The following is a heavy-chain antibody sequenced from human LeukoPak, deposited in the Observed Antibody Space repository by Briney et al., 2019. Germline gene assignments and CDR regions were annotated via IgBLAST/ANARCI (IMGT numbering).Heavy chain of an antibody. V-gene: IGHV3-48*01. J-gene: IGHJ4*02. D-gene: IGHD2-15*01. CDR2: ISSSSTI. Sequence: GGSLRLSCAASGFTFSSYSMNWVRQAPGKGLEWVSYISSSSTIYYADSVKGRFTISRDNAKNSLYLQMNSLRAEDTAVYYCAREAVVVAATPIYWGQGTLVTVSS. CDR1: GFTFSSYS. CDR3: AREAVVVAATPIY.